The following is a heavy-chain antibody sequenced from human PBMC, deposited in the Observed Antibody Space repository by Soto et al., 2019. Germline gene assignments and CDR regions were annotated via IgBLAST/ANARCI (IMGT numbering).Heavy chain of an antibody. CDR2: ITRDGSST. CDR3: ARGANGYDYFDY. J-gene: IGHJ4*02. D-gene: IGHD5-18*01. CDR1: GFSLSDYW. Sequence: EVQLVESGGGLVQPGGSLRLSCAASGFSLSDYWMHWVRQAPGEGLVWLSRITRDGSSTNHADSVKGRFTISRDNAKNTLYLQVNSLRGEDTAVYYCARGANGYDYFDYWGEGTLVAVSS. V-gene: IGHV3-74*01.